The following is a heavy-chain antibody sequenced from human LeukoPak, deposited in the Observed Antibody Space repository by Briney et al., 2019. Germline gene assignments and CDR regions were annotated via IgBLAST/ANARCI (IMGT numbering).Heavy chain of an antibody. CDR1: GGSISSSSYY. CDR2: IYYSGST. V-gene: IGHV4-39*07. D-gene: IGHD3-9*01. CDR3: ARDFYHILTGYPSLYYFDY. J-gene: IGHJ4*02. Sequence: SETLSLTCTVSGGSISSSSYYWGWIRQPPGKGLEWIGSIYYSGSTYYNPSLKSRVTISVDTSKNQFSLKLSSVTAADTAVYYCARDFYHILTGYPSLYYFDYWGQGTLVTVSS.